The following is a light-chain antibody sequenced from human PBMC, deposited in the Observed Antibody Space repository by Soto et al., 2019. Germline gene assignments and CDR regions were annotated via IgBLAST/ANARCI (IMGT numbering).Light chain of an antibody. J-gene: IGKJ1*01. CDR1: QSISSW. V-gene: IGKV1-5*01. Sequence: DIPMTQSPSTLSASVGDRVTITCRASQSISSWLAWYQQKPGKAPKLLIYDASSLQRGVPSRFRGSGSGTEFTLTISSLQPDDYATYYCQQYETYPWTFGHGTKVEMK. CDR2: DAS. CDR3: QQYETYPWT.